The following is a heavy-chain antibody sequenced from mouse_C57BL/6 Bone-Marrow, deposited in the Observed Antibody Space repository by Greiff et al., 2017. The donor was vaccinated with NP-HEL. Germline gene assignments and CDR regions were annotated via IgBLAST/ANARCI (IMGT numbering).Heavy chain of an antibody. D-gene: IGHD2-13*01. V-gene: IGHV2-9-1*01. CDR2: IWTGGGT. CDR3: ARRGGDHCYFDV. Sequence: VKLVESGPGLVAPSQRLYITCTVSGFSLTSYAISWVSQPPGKGLEWIGVIWTGGGTNYNSALNSRLSISKDNSKSQVFLKMNSLQTDDTARYYCARRGGDHCYFDVWGTGTTVTVSS. J-gene: IGHJ1*03. CDR1: GFSLTSYA.